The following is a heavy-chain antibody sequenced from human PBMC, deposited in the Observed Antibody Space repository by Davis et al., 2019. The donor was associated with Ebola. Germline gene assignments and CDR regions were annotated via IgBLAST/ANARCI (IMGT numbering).Heavy chain of an antibody. V-gene: IGHV4-31*03. CDR2: IHYSGRT. CDR3: ARVRPHYSGSSQFDY. D-gene: IGHD1-26*01. Sequence: SETLSLTCTVSGGSINSGGKYWNWIRQHPGKGLEWIGYIHYSGRTYYNPSLKSRVAISVDTSKNQFSLKLSSVTAADTAVYYCARVRPHYSGSSQFDYWGQGTLVTVSS. CDR1: GGSINSGGKY. J-gene: IGHJ4*02.